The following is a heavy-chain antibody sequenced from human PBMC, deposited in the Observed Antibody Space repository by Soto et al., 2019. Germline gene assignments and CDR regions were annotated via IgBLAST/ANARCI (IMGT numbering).Heavy chain of an antibody. CDR3: ARQFSLYYDFWSGFDP. Sequence: NPSEILSLTCAVYGGSFSGYYWSWIRQPPGKGLEWIGEINHSGSTNYNPSLKSRVTISVDTSKNQFSLKLSSVTAADTAVYYCARQFSLYYDFWSGFDPWGQGTLVTVSS. CDR1: GGSFSGYY. CDR2: INHSGST. V-gene: IGHV4-34*01. J-gene: IGHJ5*02. D-gene: IGHD3-3*01.